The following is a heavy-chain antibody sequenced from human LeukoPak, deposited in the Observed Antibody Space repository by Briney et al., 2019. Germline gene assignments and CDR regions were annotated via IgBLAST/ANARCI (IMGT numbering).Heavy chain of an antibody. D-gene: IGHD3-9*01. CDR3: AKQGRDWLRDYYYYMDV. CDR1: GFIFSTYD. Sequence: GSLRLSCAASGFIFSTYDMHWVRQAPGKGLEWVAVISYDRSNKYYADSVKGRFTISRDNSKNTLYLQMNSLRAEDTAVYYCAKQGRDWLRDYYYYMDVWGKGTTVTISS. V-gene: IGHV3-30*18. CDR2: ISYDRSNK. J-gene: IGHJ6*03.